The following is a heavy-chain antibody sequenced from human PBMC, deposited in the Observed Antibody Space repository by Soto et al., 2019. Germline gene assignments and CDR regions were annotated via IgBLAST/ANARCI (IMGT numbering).Heavy chain of an antibody. CDR1: KFTFSRYW. Sequence: EVQLVEYGGGLVQPGGSLRLSCAASKFTFSRYWMHWVRQTPGKGLMWVSRINTDGSRTTYADSVKGRFTISRDNAKNTVFLDMNSLRAEDTAVYYCARVASGSYDWFDPWGQGTLVTVSS. J-gene: IGHJ5*02. V-gene: IGHV3-74*03. D-gene: IGHD1-26*01. CDR2: INTDGSRT. CDR3: ARVASGSYDWFDP.